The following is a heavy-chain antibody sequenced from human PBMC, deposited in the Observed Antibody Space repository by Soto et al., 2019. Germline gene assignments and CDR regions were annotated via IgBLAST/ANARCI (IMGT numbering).Heavy chain of an antibody. CDR3: ARLPRPRIAVAVTGGWFDP. J-gene: IGHJ5*02. CDR2: IYPGDCDT. D-gene: IGHD6-19*01. V-gene: IGHV5-51*01. Sequence: EVQLVQAGAEVKKPGESLQISCKGSGYSFTSYWIGWVRQMPGKGLEGMGIIYPGDCDTSYSPSFQGQFTISADKSISTAYLQCSSLKASDTAMYYCARLPRPRIAVAVTGGWFDPWGQVTLVTVSS. CDR1: GYSFTSYW.